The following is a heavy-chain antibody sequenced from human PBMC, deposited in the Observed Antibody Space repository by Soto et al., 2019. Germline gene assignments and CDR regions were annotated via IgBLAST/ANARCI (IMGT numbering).Heavy chain of an antibody. V-gene: IGHV1-18*01. CDR3: ASSTSGWQGGGDFDF. J-gene: IGHJ4*02. CDR2: ISAYNGNT. D-gene: IGHD6-19*01. Sequence: QVQLVQSGPEVKKPGASVKVSCKASGDIFSSLGFSWVRQAPGQGLEWMGWISAYNGNTNYAQNLQGRVTMTTNTFTRTVNMELRSLTSDDTAVYFCASSTSGWQGGGDFDFWGQGTLVNVSS. CDR1: GDIFSSLG.